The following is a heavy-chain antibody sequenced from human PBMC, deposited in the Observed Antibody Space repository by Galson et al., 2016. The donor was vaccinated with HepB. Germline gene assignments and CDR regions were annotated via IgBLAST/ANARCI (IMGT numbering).Heavy chain of an antibody. V-gene: IGHV3-30*03. CDR3: ARDLWRGGRIDY. D-gene: IGHD4-23*01. CDR1: GFSFSSYG. Sequence: SLRLSCATSGFSFSSYGMHRVRQAPGKGLEWVAVISYDGSNKYYADSVKGRFTISRDNAKNTLYLQMNSLRAEDTAVYYCARDLWRGGRIDYWGQGTLVTVSS. CDR2: ISYDGSNK. J-gene: IGHJ4*02.